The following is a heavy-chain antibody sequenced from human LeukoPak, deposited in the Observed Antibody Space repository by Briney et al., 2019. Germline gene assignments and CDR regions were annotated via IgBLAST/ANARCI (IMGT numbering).Heavy chain of an antibody. CDR2: IYYTGST. CDR3: ARGGYYGSGNDFRFDP. J-gene: IGHJ5*02. D-gene: IGHD3-10*01. V-gene: IGHV4-59*01. CDR1: GGSISSYY. Sequence: PSETLSLTCTVSGGSISSYYWSWIRQSPGKGVECIGYIYYTGSTNYNPSLKSRVTISVETSKNQYSLKLKSVTAADTAVYYCARGGYYGSGNDFRFDPWGQGTLVTVSS.